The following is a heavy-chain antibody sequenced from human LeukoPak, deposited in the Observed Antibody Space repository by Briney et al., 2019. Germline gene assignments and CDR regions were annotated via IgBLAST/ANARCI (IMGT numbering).Heavy chain of an antibody. Sequence: SETLSLTCTVSGASVTAYHWGWTRQSPGKGLEWIGYILSSGTTNYIPSLKSRVTISVDTSKNQFSLKLTSLTAADTSVYYCVKVGTGTVDYWGQGTLVSASS. CDR2: ILSSGTT. D-gene: IGHD1-1*01. CDR1: GASVTAYH. CDR3: VKVGTGTVDY. J-gene: IGHJ4*02. V-gene: IGHV4-59*02.